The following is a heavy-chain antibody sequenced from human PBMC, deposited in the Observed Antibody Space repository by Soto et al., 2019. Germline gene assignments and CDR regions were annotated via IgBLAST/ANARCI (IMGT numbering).Heavy chain of an antibody. CDR2: INGGNGHT. V-gene: IGHV1-3*01. CDR3: AGGKGMEENYYYYGMDV. J-gene: IGHJ6*02. D-gene: IGHD1-1*01. CDR1: GYTFSTYA. Sequence: RASVKVSCKASGYTFSTYALHWVRQAPGQGLEWMGWINGGNGHTRYSQKFKDRVTISRDTPASTAYMELSGLRSEDTAVYYCAGGKGMEENYYYYGMDVWGHGTTVTVSS.